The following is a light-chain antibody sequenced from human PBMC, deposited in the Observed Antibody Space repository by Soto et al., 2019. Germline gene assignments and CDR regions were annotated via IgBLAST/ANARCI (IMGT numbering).Light chain of an antibody. CDR3: QQSYSTLWT. J-gene: IGKJ1*01. CDR1: QTLSNY. V-gene: IGKV1-39*01. Sequence: DIQMTQSPSSLSASVGDRVTITCRASQTLSNYLNWYQQKPGKAPKLLIYAASSLQSGVPSRFSGGGSGTDFTLTISSLQPEDFATYYCQQSYSTLWTFGQGTKVEIK. CDR2: AAS.